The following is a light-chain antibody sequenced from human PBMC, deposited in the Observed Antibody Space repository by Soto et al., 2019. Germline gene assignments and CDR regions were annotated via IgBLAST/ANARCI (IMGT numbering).Light chain of an antibody. V-gene: IGKV1-39*01. CDR3: QQSYTPSWT. J-gene: IGKJ1*01. CDR1: QSVAGY. Sequence: DIQMTQAPSSLSASVGDRVTLTCRASQSVAGYLNWYQQKPGGAPHLLIYAASTLQSGVPSRFSGSGSGTDFKLTISSLRPEDVATYYCQQSYTPSWTFGPGTK. CDR2: AAS.